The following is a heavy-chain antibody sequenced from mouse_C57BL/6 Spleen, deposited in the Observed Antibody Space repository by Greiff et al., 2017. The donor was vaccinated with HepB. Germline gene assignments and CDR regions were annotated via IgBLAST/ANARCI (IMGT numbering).Heavy chain of an antibody. D-gene: IGHD1-1*01. Sequence: EVQGVESGGDLVKPGGSLKLSCAASGFTFSSYGMSWVRQTPDKRLEWVATISSGGSYTYYPDSVKGRFTISRDNAKNTLYLQMSSLKSEDTAMYCCARQGVTTVVALDYWGQGTTLTVSA. CDR2: ISSGGSYT. J-gene: IGHJ2*01. CDR1: GFTFSSYG. CDR3: ARQGVTTVVALDY. V-gene: IGHV5-6*01.